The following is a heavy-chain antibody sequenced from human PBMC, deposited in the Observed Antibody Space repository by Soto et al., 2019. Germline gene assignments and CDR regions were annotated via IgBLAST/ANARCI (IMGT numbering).Heavy chain of an antibody. V-gene: IGHV1-2*04. Sequence: ASVKVSCKASGYTFTGYYMHWVRQAPGQGLEWMGWINPNSGGTNYAQNFQGWVTMTRDTSISTAYMELSRLRSDDTAVYYCARVDSSSWYDYWGQGTLVTVSS. CDR3: ARVDSSSWYDY. D-gene: IGHD6-13*01. CDR1: GYTFTGYY. CDR2: INPNSGGT. J-gene: IGHJ4*02.